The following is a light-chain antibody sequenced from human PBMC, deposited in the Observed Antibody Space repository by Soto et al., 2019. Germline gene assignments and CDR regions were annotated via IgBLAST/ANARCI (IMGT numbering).Light chain of an antibody. Sequence: QSVLTQPASVSGSPGQSITISCTGTSSDIGSYNVVSWYQQNPDKAPKLMISEDYKRPSGVSNRFSGSKSGNTASLTISGLQTEDEANYYCCSHAGGDNYVVFGGGTKLTVL. CDR2: EDY. V-gene: IGLV2-23*01. CDR1: SSDIGSYNV. J-gene: IGLJ3*02. CDR3: CSHAGGDNYVV.